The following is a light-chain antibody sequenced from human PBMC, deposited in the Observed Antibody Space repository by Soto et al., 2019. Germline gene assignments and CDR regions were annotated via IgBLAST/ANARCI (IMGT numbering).Light chain of an antibody. CDR2: GAS. CDR1: QRVGSSY. CDR3: QQYGNSPWT. J-gene: IGKJ1*01. Sequence: EIVLTQSPGTVSLSQGERATLSCRASQRVGSSYLAWYQHKPDQAPRLLIYGASGRATGTPDRFSGSGSGTDFSLTISRLEPEDFAVYYCQQYGNSPWTFGQRTKVDI. V-gene: IGKV3-20*01.